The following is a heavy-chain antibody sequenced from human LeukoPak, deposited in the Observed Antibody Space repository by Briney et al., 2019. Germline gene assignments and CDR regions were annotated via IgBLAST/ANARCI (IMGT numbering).Heavy chain of an antibody. V-gene: IGHV3-33*01. CDR1: GFTFSSFG. D-gene: IGHD3-3*01. J-gene: IGHJ6*02. CDR3: ARVSKNYDFWSGYYDYYYYYGMDV. Sequence: GGSLRLSCAASGFTFSSFGMHWVRQAPGKGLEWVADIWFDGKNEHFADSVKGRFTISRDNSKNTMYLQINSLRAEDTAVYYCARVSKNYDFWSGYYDYYYYYGMDVWGQGTTVTVSS. CDR2: IWFDGKNE.